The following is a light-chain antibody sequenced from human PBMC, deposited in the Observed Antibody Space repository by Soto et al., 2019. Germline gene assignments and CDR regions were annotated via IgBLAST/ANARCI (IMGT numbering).Light chain of an antibody. CDR3: QQYSSSPIT. Sequence: EIVLTQPPGTLSLSRRERATLSCEASQSVSSSYLAWYQQKPGQAPRPLIYGASSRATGIPDRFSGGGSGTDFTLTISRLDTEDFAVYYCQQYSSSPITFGQGTRLEIK. V-gene: IGKV3-20*01. J-gene: IGKJ5*01. CDR2: GAS. CDR1: QSVSSSY.